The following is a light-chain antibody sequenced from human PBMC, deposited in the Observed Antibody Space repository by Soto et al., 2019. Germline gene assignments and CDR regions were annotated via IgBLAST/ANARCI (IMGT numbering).Light chain of an antibody. J-gene: IGLJ2*01. CDR1: SSDVGAYNY. V-gene: IGLV2-11*01. CDR3: CSDPSL. CDR2: DVT. Sequence: QSALTQPRSVSGSPGQSVTISCTGTSSDVGAYNYVSWYQQYPGKAPKLLIYDVTKRPSGVPDRFSGSKSGNTASLTISGLQAEDEADYYCCSDPSLVGGGTKLAVL.